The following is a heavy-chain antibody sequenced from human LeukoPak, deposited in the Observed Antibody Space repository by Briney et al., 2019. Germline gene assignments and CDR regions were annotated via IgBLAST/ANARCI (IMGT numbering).Heavy chain of an antibody. V-gene: IGHV1-3*01. CDR2: INGDNGNT. D-gene: IGHD3-9*01. CDR3: ARAPYDILTGYSLNWFDP. J-gene: IGHJ5*02. Sequence: ASVKVSCKASGYTFTTYAMHWVRQAPGQRLEWMGWINGDNGNTKYSQKFQGRVTITRDTSAYTAYMELRSLSSADTAVYFCARAPYDILTGYSLNWFDPWGQGTLVTVSS. CDR1: GYTFTTYA.